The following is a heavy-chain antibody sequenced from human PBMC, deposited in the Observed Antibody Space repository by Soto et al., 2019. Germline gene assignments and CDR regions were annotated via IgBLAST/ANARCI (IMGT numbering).Heavy chain of an antibody. CDR1: GGTFSSYA. CDR3: ASMYCSGGSCYGESSGMDV. D-gene: IGHD2-15*01. J-gene: IGHJ6*02. CDR2: IIPIFGTA. V-gene: IGHV1-69*13. Sequence: SVKVSCKASGGTFSSYAISWVRQAPGQGLEWMGGIIPIFGTANYAQKFQGRVTITADESTSTAYMELSSLRSEDTAVYYCASMYCSGGSCYGESSGMDVWGQGTTVTVS.